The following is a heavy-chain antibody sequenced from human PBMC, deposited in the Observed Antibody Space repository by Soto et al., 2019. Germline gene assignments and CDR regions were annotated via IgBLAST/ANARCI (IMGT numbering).Heavy chain of an antibody. CDR2: IIPIFGTA. Sequence: QVQLVQSGAEVKKPGSSVKVSCKASGGTFSSYAISWVRQAPGQGLEWMGGIIPIFGTANYAQKFQGRVTITADESTSTAYMELSSLRSEDTAVYYCARDGGGYSSGWYDELVDYWGQGTLVTVSS. V-gene: IGHV1-69*12. CDR3: ARDGGGYSSGWYDELVDY. D-gene: IGHD6-19*01. CDR1: GGTFSSYA. J-gene: IGHJ4*02.